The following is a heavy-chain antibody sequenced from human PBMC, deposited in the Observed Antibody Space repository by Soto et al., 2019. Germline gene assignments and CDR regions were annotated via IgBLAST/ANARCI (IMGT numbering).Heavy chain of an antibody. Sequence: SETLSLTCTVSGGSITRNIWWSWVRQSPGKGLEWIGEINNRGATAFNPSLRTRVTMSLDRSNNQFSMTLRPVTATDTAIYYCATDPHDGYNAFDMWGQGTLVTVSS. D-gene: IGHD5-12*01. CDR2: INNRGAT. V-gene: IGHV4-4*02. CDR3: ATDPHDGYNAFDM. CDR1: GGSITRNIW. J-gene: IGHJ4*02.